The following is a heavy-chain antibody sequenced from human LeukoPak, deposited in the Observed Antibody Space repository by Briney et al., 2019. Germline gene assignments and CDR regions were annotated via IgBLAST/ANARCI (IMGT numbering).Heavy chain of an antibody. CDR2: IKQDGSEK. V-gene: IGHV3-7*01. D-gene: IGHD5-18*01. J-gene: IGHJ4*02. Sequence: PGGSLRLSCAASGFTFSRYWMNWLRQPPGKGLEWVANIKQDGSEKYYVDSVKGRFTISRDNAKNSLYLQMDSLRAEDTAVYYCARDHSRRYTYGYGDSWGQGTLVTVSS. CDR1: GFTFSRYW. CDR3: ARDHSRRYTYGYGDS.